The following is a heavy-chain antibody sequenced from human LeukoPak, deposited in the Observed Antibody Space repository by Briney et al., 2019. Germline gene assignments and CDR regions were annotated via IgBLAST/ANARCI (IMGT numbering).Heavy chain of an antibody. CDR2: IYTSGST. V-gene: IGHV4-4*07. CDR1: GNSFGDYY. D-gene: IGHD4-17*01. CDR3: TRDTGTTGEVKFVP. J-gene: IGHJ5*02. Sequence: SETLSLTCTVSGNSFGDYYWSWIRQPAGKGLEWIGRIYTSGSTTYNPSLKSRVTMSVDTSKSQFSLNLMSVTAADTALYYCTRDTGTTGEVKFVPWGQGTLVTVSS.